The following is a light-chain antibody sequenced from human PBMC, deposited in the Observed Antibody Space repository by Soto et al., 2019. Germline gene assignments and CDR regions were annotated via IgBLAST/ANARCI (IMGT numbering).Light chain of an antibody. CDR3: QQYSTYPYI. Sequence: DIHLTKNPSTLSASVGDRYTITCRASQSINRWLAWYQQKPGKXPKXXIYKASTLESGVPSRFSGGGIGTELSLTISSLQPDDGVTYYCQQYSTYPYIFGQGTKVDIK. J-gene: IGKJ2*01. CDR1: QSINRW. V-gene: IGKV1-5*03. CDR2: KAS.